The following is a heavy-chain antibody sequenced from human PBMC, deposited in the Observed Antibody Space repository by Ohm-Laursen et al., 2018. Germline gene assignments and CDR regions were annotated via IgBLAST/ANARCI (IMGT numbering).Heavy chain of an antibody. CDR2: ISSSSSTI. J-gene: IGHJ5*02. Sequence: SLRLSCAATGFTFSRYWMNWIRQVPGKGLEWVSYISSSSSTIYYADSVKGRFTISRDNAKNSLYLQMNSLRAEDTAVYYCARAPTGRDGYNPWSQGTLVTVSS. D-gene: IGHD5-24*01. V-gene: IGHV3-48*01. CDR3: ARAPTGRDGYNP. CDR1: GFTFSRYW.